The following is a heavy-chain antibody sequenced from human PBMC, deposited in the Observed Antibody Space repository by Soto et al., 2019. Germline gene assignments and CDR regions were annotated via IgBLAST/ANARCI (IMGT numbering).Heavy chain of an antibody. CDR1: GYTFTSYA. CDR3: ARYFKCYDDFWRGCTGVSGFDP. J-gene: IGHJ5*02. Sequence: QVQLVQSGAEVKKPGASVKVSCKASGYTFTSYAMHWVRQAPGQRLEWMGWINAGNGNTKYSQKFQGRVTITRDTSAGKAYMELSSLRSEDTAVYYCARYFKCYDDFWRGCTGVSGFDPWGQGTLVTVSS. V-gene: IGHV1-3*01. CDR2: INAGNGNT. D-gene: IGHD3-3*01.